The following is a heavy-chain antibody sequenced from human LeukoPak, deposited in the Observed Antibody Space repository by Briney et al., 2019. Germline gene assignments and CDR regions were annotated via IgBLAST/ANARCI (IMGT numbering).Heavy chain of an antibody. J-gene: IGHJ6*03. V-gene: IGHV3-53*01. CDR1: GFTVSGNY. D-gene: IGHD4-17*01. Sequence: GGSLRLSYAASGFTVSGNYISWLRQAPGKGLEWVSVVYSGVSTYYADSVKGRFTISRDSSKNTLYLQMDSLRAEDTAVYYCARLRETTVTRDDSYYYMDVWGKGTTVTVSS. CDR2: VYSGVST. CDR3: ARLRETTVTRDDSYYYMDV.